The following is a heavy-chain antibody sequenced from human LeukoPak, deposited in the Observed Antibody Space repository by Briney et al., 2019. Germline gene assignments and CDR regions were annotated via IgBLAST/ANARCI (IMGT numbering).Heavy chain of an antibody. CDR2: ISYDGSNK. J-gene: IGHJ4*02. CDR1: GFTFSSYG. V-gene: IGHV3-30*03. D-gene: IGHD3-22*01. Sequence: PGRSLRLSCAASGFTFSSYGMHWVRQAPGKGLEWVAVISYDGSNKYYADSVKGRFTISRDNSKNTLYLQMSSLRAEDTAVYYCAREETYYYDSSGAPGYWGQGTLVTVSS. CDR3: AREETYYYDSSGAPGY.